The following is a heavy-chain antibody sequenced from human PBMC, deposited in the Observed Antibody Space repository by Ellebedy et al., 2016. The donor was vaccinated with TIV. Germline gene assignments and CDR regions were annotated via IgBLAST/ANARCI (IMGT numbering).Heavy chain of an antibody. CDR3: ARERLAIAAAFDQ. Sequence: GESLKISCAASGFTFSYHRMNWIRQAPGKGLEWVSSIGGSGDYYADSVKGRFTISRDNAKSSLYLQIDSLRAEDTAVYYCARERLAIAAAFDQWGQGTLVTVSS. V-gene: IGHV3-21*01. CDR1: GFTFSYHR. J-gene: IGHJ4*02. CDR2: IGGSGDY. D-gene: IGHD6-13*01.